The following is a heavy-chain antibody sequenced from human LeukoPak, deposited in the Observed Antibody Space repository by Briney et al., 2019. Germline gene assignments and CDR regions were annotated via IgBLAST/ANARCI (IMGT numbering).Heavy chain of an antibody. J-gene: IGHJ6*03. CDR3: ARNYYYYYMDV. V-gene: IGHV4-38-2*02. CDR1: SYSINSGYY. CDR2: IYYSGST. Sequence: SETLSLTCTVSSYSINSGYYWGWIRQPPGEGLEWIGYIYYSGSTNYNPSLKSRVTISVDTSKNQFSLKLSSVTAADTAVYYCARNYYYYYMDVWGKGTTVTVSS.